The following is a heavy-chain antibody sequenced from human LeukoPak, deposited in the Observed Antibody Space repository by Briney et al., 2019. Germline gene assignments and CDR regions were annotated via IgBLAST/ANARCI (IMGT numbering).Heavy chain of an antibody. V-gene: IGHV3-11*06. D-gene: IGHD3-10*01. CDR3: ARERVFYYGSGSYYRPPDY. Sequence: GGSLRLSCAASGFTFSDYYMSWIRQAPGKGLEWVSYISSSSSYTNYADSVKGRFTISRDNAKNSLYLQMNSLRAEDTAVYCCARERVFYYGSGSYYRPPDYWGQGTLVTVSS. CDR2: ISSSSSYT. J-gene: IGHJ4*02. CDR1: GFTFSDYY.